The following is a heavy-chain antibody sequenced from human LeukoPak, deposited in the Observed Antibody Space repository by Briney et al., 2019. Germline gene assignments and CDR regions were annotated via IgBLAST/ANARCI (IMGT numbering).Heavy chain of an antibody. CDR3: AKDRIVVSYYFDY. D-gene: IGHD3-22*01. J-gene: IGHJ4*02. CDR2: ISGSGGST. V-gene: IGHV3-23*01. Sequence: GGSLRLSCAASGFTFSSYAMSWVRQAPGTGLEWVSAISGSGGSTYYADSVKGRFTISRDNSKNTLYLQMNSLRAEDTAVYYCAKDRIVVSYYFDYWGQGTLVTVSS. CDR1: GFTFSSYA.